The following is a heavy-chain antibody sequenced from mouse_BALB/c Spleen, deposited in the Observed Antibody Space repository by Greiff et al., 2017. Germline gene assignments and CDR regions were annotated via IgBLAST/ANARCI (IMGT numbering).Heavy chain of an antibody. V-gene: IGHV2-6-4*01. Sequence: QVQLQQSGPGLVAPSQCLSITCTVSGFSLSSYSVHWVRQPPGKGLEWLGMIWGGGSTDYNSALKSRLSISKDNSQSQVFLKMNSLQTDDTAMYYCAREDYDYDSDAMDYWGQGTSVTVSS. J-gene: IGHJ4*01. CDR3: AREDYDYDSDAMDY. CDR2: IWGGGST. D-gene: IGHD2-4*01. CDR1: GFSLSSYS.